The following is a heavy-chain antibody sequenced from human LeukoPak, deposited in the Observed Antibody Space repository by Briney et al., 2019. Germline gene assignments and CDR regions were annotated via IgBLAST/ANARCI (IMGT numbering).Heavy chain of an antibody. J-gene: IGHJ3*02. V-gene: IGHV3-74*01. CDR3: ARVGYYYDDNCDAFDI. CDR2: INSDGSTT. CDR1: GFTLSNYW. D-gene: IGHD3-22*01. Sequence: GGSLRLSCAASGFTLSNYWMHWVRQTPGKGLVWVSGINSDGSTTNYADSVKGRFTISRDNAKNTLYLQMNSLRAEDTAMYYCARVGYYYDDNCDAFDIWGQGTMVTVSS.